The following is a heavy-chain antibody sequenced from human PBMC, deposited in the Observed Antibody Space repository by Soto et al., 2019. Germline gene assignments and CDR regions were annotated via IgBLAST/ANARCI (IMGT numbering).Heavy chain of an antibody. CDR1: GGTFNTYA. Sequence: QVQLVQSGAEMKKPGSSVKVSCQSSGGTFNTYAMNWVRQAPGQGPEWMGDISPMFGAANYAPKFQGRVTITADESTGTSYMQLRSFTSADTALYFCAREVQVHTPAFVYWGQGTLVTVSS. CDR2: ISPMFGAA. D-gene: IGHD3-10*01. V-gene: IGHV1-69*19. CDR3: AREVQVHTPAFVY. J-gene: IGHJ4*02.